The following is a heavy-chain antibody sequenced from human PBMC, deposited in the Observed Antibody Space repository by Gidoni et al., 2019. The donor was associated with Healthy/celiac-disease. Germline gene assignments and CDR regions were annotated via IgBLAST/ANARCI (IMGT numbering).Heavy chain of an antibody. Sequence: EVQLVESGGGLVQPGWSLRLSCAASGFTFDDYAMHWVRQAPGKGLEWVSGISWNSGSIGYADSVKGRFTISRDNAKNSLYLQMNSLRAEDTALYYCAKGRYYYGSGSYYPNYGMDVWGQGTTVTVSS. D-gene: IGHD3-10*01. V-gene: IGHV3-9*01. CDR3: AKGRYYYGSGSYYPNYGMDV. CDR2: ISWNSGSI. CDR1: GFTFDDYA. J-gene: IGHJ6*02.